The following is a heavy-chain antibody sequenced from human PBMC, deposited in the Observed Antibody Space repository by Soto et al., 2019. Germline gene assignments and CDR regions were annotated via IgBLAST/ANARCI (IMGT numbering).Heavy chain of an antibody. Sequence: QIHLVQSGAEVKKPGASVRVSCKTSGYTYPLHAITWVRQAPGQGLEWMGWISTYNHDTRYAQRFQGSLSMATDTSTSTAYMELRSLTSDDTAVYYCAKNRGSGSYTNWNFDVWGRGTLVTVSS. CDR3: AKNRGSGSYTNWNFDV. V-gene: IGHV1-18*01. J-gene: IGHJ2*01. CDR1: GYTYPLHA. D-gene: IGHD1-26*01. CDR2: ISTYNHDT.